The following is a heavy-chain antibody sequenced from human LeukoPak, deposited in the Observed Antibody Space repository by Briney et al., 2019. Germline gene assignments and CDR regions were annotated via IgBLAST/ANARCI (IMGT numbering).Heavy chain of an antibody. CDR2: ISGSGGST. J-gene: IGHJ4*02. CDR1: GFTFSNYA. CDR3: AKGGQNYDFWRFDY. D-gene: IGHD3-3*01. V-gene: IGHV3-23*01. Sequence: GGSLRLSCAASGFTFSNYAMNWVRQAPGEEVEWVSSISGSGGSTYFAGSVKGRVTISRDNSKNTMYMQMNSLRVEDTAVYYCAKGGQNYDFWRFDYWGQGSLVTVSS.